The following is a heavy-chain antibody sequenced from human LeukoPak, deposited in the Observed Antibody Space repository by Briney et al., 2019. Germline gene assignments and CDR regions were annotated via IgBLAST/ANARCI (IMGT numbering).Heavy chain of an antibody. CDR2: FYIGSST. J-gene: IGHJ4*02. V-gene: IGHV3-66*01. CDR3: TSTVRGVLFAY. Sequence: GGSLRLSCAASGFTVSSNYMSWVRQGPGKGLEWVSIFYIGSSTYYAKSVKDRFTISTDNSKNTLYLQMNSLRAEETAVYYCTSTVRGVLFAYWGKGPLVTVSS. D-gene: IGHD3-10*01. CDR1: GFTVSSNY.